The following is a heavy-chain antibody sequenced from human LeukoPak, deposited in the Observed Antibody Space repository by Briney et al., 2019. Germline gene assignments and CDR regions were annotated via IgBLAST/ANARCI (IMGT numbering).Heavy chain of an antibody. D-gene: IGHD6-6*01. Sequence: GGSLRLSCAASGFTFSSYTMNWVCQAPGKGLEWVSSISSSSSHIYYADSLKGRFTISRDNAKNSLYLQMNSLRAEDTAVYYCASEYSPNYWGQGTLVTVSS. CDR2: ISSSSSHI. V-gene: IGHV3-21*01. J-gene: IGHJ4*02. CDR3: ASEYSPNY. CDR1: GFTFSSYT.